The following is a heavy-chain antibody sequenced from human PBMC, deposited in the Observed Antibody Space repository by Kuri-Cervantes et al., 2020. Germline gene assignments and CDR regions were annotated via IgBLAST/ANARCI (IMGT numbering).Heavy chain of an antibody. V-gene: IGHV4-61*05. CDR1: GGSISSSSYY. CDR2: IYYSGST. CDR3: ARLVYSSSSFFDP. J-gene: IGHJ5*02. Sequence: SETLSLTCTVPGGSISSSSYYWGWIRQPPGKGLEWIGYIYYSGSTNYNPSLKSRVTISVDTSKNQFSLKLSSVTAADTAVYYCARLVYSSSSFFDPWGQGTLVTVSS. D-gene: IGHD6-6*01.